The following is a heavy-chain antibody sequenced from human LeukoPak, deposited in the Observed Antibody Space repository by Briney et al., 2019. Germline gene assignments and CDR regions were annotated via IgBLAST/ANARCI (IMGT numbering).Heavy chain of an antibody. CDR2: IYSGGST. V-gene: IGHV3-53*01. D-gene: IGHD6-19*01. CDR3: ARVILQYSSGWHPSGFDY. J-gene: IGHJ4*02. Sequence: GGSLRLSCAASGFTVSSNYMSWVRQAPGKGLEWVSVIYSGGSTYYADSVKGRFTISRDNSKNTLYPQMNSLRAEDTAVYYCARVILQYSSGWHPSGFDYWGQGTLVTVSS. CDR1: GFTVSSNY.